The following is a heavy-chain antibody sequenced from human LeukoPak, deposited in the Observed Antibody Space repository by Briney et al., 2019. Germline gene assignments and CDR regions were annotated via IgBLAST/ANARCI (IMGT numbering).Heavy chain of an antibody. CDR2: IYYSGST. V-gene: IGHV4-59*01. CDR1: GGSISSYY. J-gene: IGHJ2*01. D-gene: IGHD4-17*01. Sequence: LSETLSLTCTVSGGSISSYYWSWIRQPPGKGLEWIGYIYYSGSTNYNPSLKSRVTISVDTSKNQFSLKLSSVTAADTAVYYCAREPLMTTVTTGWYFDLWGRGTLVTVSS. CDR3: AREPLMTTVTTGWYFDL.